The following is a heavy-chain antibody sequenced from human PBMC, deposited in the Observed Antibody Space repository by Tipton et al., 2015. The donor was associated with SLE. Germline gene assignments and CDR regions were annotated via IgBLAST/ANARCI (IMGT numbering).Heavy chain of an antibody. Sequence: TLSLTCTVSGVSIRRHYWSWIRLSPGKGLEWIGEVNHLGTIYHNASLKSRVTISVDTSKNQLSLKLTSVTAADTSVYYCARGAKERITLVRVRPYYFDYWGQGSLVTVSS. J-gene: IGHJ4*01. D-gene: IGHD3-10*01. V-gene: IGHV4-59*11. CDR1: GVSIRRHY. CDR2: VNHLGTI. CDR3: ARGAKERITLVRVRPYYFDY.